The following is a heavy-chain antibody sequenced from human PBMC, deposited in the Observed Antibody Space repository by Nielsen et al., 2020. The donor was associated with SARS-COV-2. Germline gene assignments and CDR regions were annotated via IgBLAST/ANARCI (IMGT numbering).Heavy chain of an antibody. D-gene: IGHD2-2*01. CDR1: GYLFTTYW. CDR2: IDPSDSYT. J-gene: IGHJ5*02. V-gene: IGHV5-10-1*01. CDR3: ARHRGYQLLFGRFDP. Sequence: GESLKISCQGSGYLFTTYWISWVRQVPGKGLEWMGGIDPSDSYTKYRPSFEGHVTISMDKSLNTAYLQWSSLRASDTGIYYCARHRGYQLLFGRFDPWGQGTLVIVSS.